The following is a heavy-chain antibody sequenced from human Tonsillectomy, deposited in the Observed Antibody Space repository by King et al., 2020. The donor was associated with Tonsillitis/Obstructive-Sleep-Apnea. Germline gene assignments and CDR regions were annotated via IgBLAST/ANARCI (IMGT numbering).Heavy chain of an antibody. V-gene: IGHV1-24*01. D-gene: IGHD3-9*01. Sequence: SMHWVRQAPGKGLEWMGGFDPEDGKTIYAQKFQGRVTMTEDTSTDTAYMELSSLRSEDTAVYYCATTDWTGPSPANNDYYYYHVMDVWGHGTTVTVSS. CDR1: S. J-gene: IGHJ6*02. CDR2: FDPEDGKT. CDR3: ATTDWTGPSPANNDYYYYHVMDV.